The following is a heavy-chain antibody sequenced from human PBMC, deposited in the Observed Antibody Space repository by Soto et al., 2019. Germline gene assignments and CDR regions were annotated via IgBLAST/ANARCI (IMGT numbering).Heavy chain of an antibody. CDR2: IKQDGSEK. CDR3: ARELGDGYDVDLGRYYFDY. V-gene: IGHV3-7*01. J-gene: IGHJ4*02. D-gene: IGHD5-12*01. CDR1: GFTFSSYW. Sequence: GGSLRLSCAASGFTFSSYWMSWVRQAPGKGLEWVANIKQDGSEKYYVDSVKGRFTISRDNAKNSLYLQMNSLRAEDTAVYYCARELGDGYDVDLGRYYFDYWGQGTLVTVSS.